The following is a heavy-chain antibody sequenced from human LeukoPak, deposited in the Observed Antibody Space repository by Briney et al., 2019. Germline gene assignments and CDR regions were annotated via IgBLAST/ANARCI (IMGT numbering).Heavy chain of an antibody. CDR1: GYSISSGYY. CDR3: ARADYGDFFDY. CDR2: IYHGGST. Sequence: SETLSLTCAVSGYSISSGYYWGWIRQPPGKGLEWIGSIYHGGSTYYNPSLKSRVTISVDTSKNQFSLKLSSVTAADTAVYYCARADYGDFFDYWGQGTLVTVSS. D-gene: IGHD4-17*01. J-gene: IGHJ4*02. V-gene: IGHV4-38-2*01.